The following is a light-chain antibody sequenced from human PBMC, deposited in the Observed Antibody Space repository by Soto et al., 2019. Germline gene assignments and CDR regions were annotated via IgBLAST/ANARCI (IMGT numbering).Light chain of an antibody. CDR3: MQGTYWLPRT. CDR2: KVS. J-gene: IGKJ1*01. CDR1: QSLLYSDGNTY. Sequence: DVVMTQSPLSLPVTLGQPASISCRSSQSLLYSDGNTYLSWFQQRPGQSPRRLIYKVSNRDSGVPDRFSGSGSGTDFTLKISRVEAEDVGVYYFMQGTYWLPRTFGQGTKVEIK. V-gene: IGKV2-30*01.